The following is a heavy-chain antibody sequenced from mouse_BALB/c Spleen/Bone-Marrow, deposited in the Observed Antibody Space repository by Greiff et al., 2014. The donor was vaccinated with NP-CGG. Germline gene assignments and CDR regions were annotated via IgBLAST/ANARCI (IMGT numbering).Heavy chain of an antibody. Sequence: VQLKESGGGLVKPGGSLKLSFAASGFTFSSFAMSWVRPTPEKRLELVATISSGGSFTYYADSVKGRFTISRDTARNTLYLQMSSLRSEDTAMYYCARQDYYGSSPHWYFDVWGAGTTVTVSS. CDR3: ARQDYYGSSPHWYFDV. J-gene: IGHJ1*01. CDR1: GFTFSSFA. D-gene: IGHD1-1*01. V-gene: IGHV5-9-3*01. CDR2: ISSGGSFT.